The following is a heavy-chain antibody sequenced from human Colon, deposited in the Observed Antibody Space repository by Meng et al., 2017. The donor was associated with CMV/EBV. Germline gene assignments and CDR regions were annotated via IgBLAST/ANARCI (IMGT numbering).Heavy chain of an antibody. CDR3: ARDTPNSSGWY. V-gene: IGHV3-21*01. J-gene: IGHJ4*02. CDR2: ISSSSSYI. D-gene: IGHD6-19*01. Sequence: GGSLRLSCATSGFTFSTYWMHWVRQVPGKGLVWVSSISSSSSYIYYADSVKGRFTISRDNAKNSLYLQMNSLRAEDTAVYYCARDTPNSSGWYWGQGTLVTVSS. CDR1: GFTFSTYW.